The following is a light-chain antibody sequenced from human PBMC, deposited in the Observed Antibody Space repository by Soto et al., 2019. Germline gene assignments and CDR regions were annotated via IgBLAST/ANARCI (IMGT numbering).Light chain of an antibody. Sequence: ETVLTQSPGTLSLSPGDRATLSCRASQNVYSNFVGWYQQRPGQAPRLLIYGTSTRATDIPDRVSGSGSGRDFTLTISRLEPGVFGVYFCHEYYYSPLTFGPGTKVDF. CDR2: GTS. CDR1: QNVYSNF. V-gene: IGKV3-20*01. J-gene: IGKJ3*01. CDR3: HEYYYSPLT.